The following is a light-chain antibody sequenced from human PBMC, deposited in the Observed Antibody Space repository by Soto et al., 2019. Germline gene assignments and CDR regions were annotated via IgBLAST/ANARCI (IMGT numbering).Light chain of an antibody. CDR1: SGDVGGYNY. Sequence: QLVLTQPPSASGSPGQSVTISCTGTSGDVGGYNYVSWYQQHPGKAPKLMIYEVSKRPSGVPDRFSGSKSGNTASLTVSGLQAEDEADYYCSSYAGSNNPYVFGTGTQLTVL. J-gene: IGLJ1*01. V-gene: IGLV2-8*01. CDR3: SSYAGSNNPYV. CDR2: EVS.